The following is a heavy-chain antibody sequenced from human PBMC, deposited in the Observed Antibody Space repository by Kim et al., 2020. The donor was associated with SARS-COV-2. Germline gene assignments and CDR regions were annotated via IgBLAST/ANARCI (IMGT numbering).Heavy chain of an antibody. J-gene: IGHJ6*02. D-gene: IGHD3-10*01. Sequence: GGSLRLSCAASGFTFSSYSMNWVRQAPGKGLEWVSSISSSSSYIYYADSVKGRFTISRDNAKNSLYLQMNSLRAEDMAVYYCARAAGFGEEYGMDVWGQGTTVTVSS. CDR2: ISSSSSYI. CDR1: GFTFSSYS. CDR3: ARAAGFGEEYGMDV. V-gene: IGHV3-21*04.